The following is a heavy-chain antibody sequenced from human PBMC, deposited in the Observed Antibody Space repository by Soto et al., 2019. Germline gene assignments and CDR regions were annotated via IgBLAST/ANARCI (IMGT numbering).Heavy chain of an antibody. V-gene: IGHV4-61*08. CDR3: ARDKKADY. CDR2: IYYSGST. Sequence: SGTLSLTCAVSGGSISSGGYSWSWIRQPPGRGLEWIGYIYYSGSTNYNPSLKSRVTISVDTSKNQFSLKLSSVTAADTAVYYCARDKKADYRGQGSLVTVSS. CDR1: GGSISSGGYS. J-gene: IGHJ4*02.